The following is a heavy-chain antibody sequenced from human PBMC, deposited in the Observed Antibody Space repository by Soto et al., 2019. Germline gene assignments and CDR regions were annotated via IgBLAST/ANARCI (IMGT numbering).Heavy chain of an antibody. V-gene: IGHV3-30*04. J-gene: IGHJ4*02. CDR2: ISHDGSDK. D-gene: IGHD3-22*01. CDR1: GFTFSSYT. Sequence: PGGSLRLSCAASGFTFSSYTMHWVRQTPGKGLERVAVISHDGSDKYYADSVKGRFTISRDNSKNTLYLQMNSLRREDTSVYYCAREYSSAVVAPGYWGQGILVTVS. CDR3: AREYSSAVVAPGY.